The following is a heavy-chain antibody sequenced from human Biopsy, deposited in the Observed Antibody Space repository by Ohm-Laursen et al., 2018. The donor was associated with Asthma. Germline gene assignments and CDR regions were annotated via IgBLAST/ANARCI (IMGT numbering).Heavy chain of an antibody. J-gene: IGHJ1*01. CDR2: IKHDGSEK. CDR3: ARTFHFWSPYHAEHFQL. V-gene: IGHV3-7*01. Sequence: SLRLSCAASGFTFGDYCMSWVRQVPGKGLERVANIKHDGSEKNHEDSLKGRFTISRDNAKNSLYLQMNSLRAEDTAVYYCARTFHFWSPYHAEHFQLWGQGTLVTVSS. CDR1: GFTFGDYC. D-gene: IGHD3-3*02.